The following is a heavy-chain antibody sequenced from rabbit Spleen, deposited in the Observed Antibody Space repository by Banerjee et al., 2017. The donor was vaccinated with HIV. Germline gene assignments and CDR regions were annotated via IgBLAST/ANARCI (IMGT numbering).Heavy chain of an antibody. D-gene: IGHD1-1*01. J-gene: IGHJ6*01. CDR3: ARDTSSSFSSYGMDL. CDR2: INAVTGKA. V-gene: IGHV1S45*01. CDR1: GFSFSNKAV. Sequence: QEQLVESGGGLVRPEGSLKLSCKASGFSFSNKAVMCWVRQAPGKGLEWIACINAVTGKAVYASWAKGRFTFSKTSSTTVTLQMTSLTAADTATYFCARDTSSSFSSYGMDLWGPGTLVTVS.